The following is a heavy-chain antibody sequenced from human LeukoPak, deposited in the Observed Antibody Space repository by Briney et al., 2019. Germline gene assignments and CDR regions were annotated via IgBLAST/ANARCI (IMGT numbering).Heavy chain of an antibody. D-gene: IGHD3-9*01. Sequence: GESLKISCKGSGYSFTSYWIGWVRQMPGKGLEWMGIIYPGDSDTRYSPSFQGQVTISADKSISTAYLQWSSLKASDTAMYYCASDYDILTAHDAFDIWGQGTMVTVSS. J-gene: IGHJ3*02. CDR3: ASDYDILTAHDAFDI. CDR1: GYSFTSYW. CDR2: IYPGDSDT. V-gene: IGHV5-51*01.